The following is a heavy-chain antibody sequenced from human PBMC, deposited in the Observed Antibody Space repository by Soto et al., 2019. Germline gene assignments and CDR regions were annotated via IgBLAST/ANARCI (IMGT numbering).Heavy chain of an antibody. CDR1: GFIFSNFG. D-gene: IGHD6-19*01. CDR3: ARDDIPGRAVATYGMDV. J-gene: IGHJ6*02. Sequence: GGSLRLSCAASGFIFSNFGMHWVRQAPGKGLEWVAVIWYDGSNEYYADSVKGRFTISKGNSENTLYLQMNSLRAEDTAVYYCARDDIPGRAVATYGMDVWGQGTTVTVSS. V-gene: IGHV3-33*01. CDR2: IWYDGSNE.